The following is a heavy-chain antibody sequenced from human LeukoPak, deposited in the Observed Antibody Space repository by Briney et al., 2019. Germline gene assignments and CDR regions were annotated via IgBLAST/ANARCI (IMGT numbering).Heavy chain of an antibody. D-gene: IGHD1-14*01. V-gene: IGHV4-34*01. J-gene: IGHJ6*02. CDR2: INHSGST. CDR3: ARGGRSYYYYYGMDV. CDR1: GFTFSSYA. Sequence: GSLRLSCAASGFTFSSYAMSWVRQPPGKGLEWIGEINHSGSTNYNPSLKSRVTISVDTSKNQFSLKLSSVTAADTAVYYCARGGRSYYYYYGMDVWGQGTTVTVSS.